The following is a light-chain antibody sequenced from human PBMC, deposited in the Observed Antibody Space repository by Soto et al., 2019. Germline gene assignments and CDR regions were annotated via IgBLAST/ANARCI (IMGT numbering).Light chain of an antibody. CDR2: DTS. J-gene: IGKJ4*01. Sequence: EIIMTQSPATLSVSPGDGATLSCRASQGIGSTLAWYQHKPGQTPRLLIYDTSTRATGVPARFSGSRSGTEFTLTINSLKSEDFEVYYCQRYNNWPLTFGGGTEVDIK. CDR3: QRYNNWPLT. V-gene: IGKV3-15*01. CDR1: QGIGST.